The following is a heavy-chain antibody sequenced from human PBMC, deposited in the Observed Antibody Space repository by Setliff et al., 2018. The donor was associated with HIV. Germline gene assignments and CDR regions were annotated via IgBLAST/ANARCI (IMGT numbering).Heavy chain of an antibody. CDR2: FKTDGGTT. CDR3: TTEKRWLQLGWFDP. J-gene: IGHJ5*02. Sequence: GGSLRLSCVASGFTFTNAWVNWVRQAPGTGLEWVGRFKTDGGTTDYAAPVKGRFTISRDDSKTTLYLQMNSLKTEDTAVYYCTTEKRWLQLGWFDPWGQGTLVTVSS. D-gene: IGHD1-1*01. CDR1: GFTFTNAW. V-gene: IGHV3-15*01.